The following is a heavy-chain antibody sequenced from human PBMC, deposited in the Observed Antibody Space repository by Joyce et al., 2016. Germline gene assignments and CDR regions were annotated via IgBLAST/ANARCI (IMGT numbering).Heavy chain of an antibody. V-gene: IGHV4-39*07. Sequence: QLRLQESGPGLVKPSETLSLTCTVSGGSISSSSCYWGWIGQPPGKGLEWIGSMYYSGSTYDNPTHKCRVVIEVDTCKNQFCLKMSSVTAADTAMYYCESGRNDYDSSGYYLGEAFDIWGQGTMVTVSS. J-gene: IGHJ3*02. CDR3: ESGRNDYDSSGYYLGEAFDI. D-gene: IGHD3-22*01. CDR1: GGSISSSSCY. CDR2: MYYSGST.